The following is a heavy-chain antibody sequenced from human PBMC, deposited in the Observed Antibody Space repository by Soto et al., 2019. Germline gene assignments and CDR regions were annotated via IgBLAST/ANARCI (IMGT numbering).Heavy chain of an antibody. CDR2: ISGSGTTI. Sequence: EVQLLESGGGLVQPGGSLRLSCAASGFTFSLYAMSWVRQAPGKGLEWVSAISGSGTTIYSADSVRGRFTISRDNSRNKLSLQMNSLSPEDTAVYYCAKFFGATGGSSGWPWYFDSWGQGTLVAVSS. J-gene: IGHJ4*02. CDR3: AKFFGATGGSSGWPWYFDS. CDR1: GFTFSLYA. D-gene: IGHD6-25*01. V-gene: IGHV3-23*01.